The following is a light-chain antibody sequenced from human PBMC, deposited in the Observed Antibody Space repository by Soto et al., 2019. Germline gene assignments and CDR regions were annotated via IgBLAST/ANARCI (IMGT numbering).Light chain of an antibody. V-gene: IGKV1-39*01. Sequence: DIQMTQCPSTVYRSVGDIVTITSRASQSISSYLNWYQEKPGKAPKLLIYAASSLQSGVPTRFSGSKSGTDFTLTISSLQPEDFATYYCQQSYTTPWTFGQGTKVDIK. CDR1: QSISSY. CDR3: QQSYTTPWT. J-gene: IGKJ1*01. CDR2: AAS.